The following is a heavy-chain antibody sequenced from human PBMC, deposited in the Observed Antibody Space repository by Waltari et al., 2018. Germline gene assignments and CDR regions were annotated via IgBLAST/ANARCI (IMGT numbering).Heavy chain of an antibody. CDR3: AKDSPVLMVYAADY. Sequence: EVQLLESGGGLAQPGGSLTLSCAASGLTFSFYAMNGVRQAPGKGLGWVSGISGNGGSTYYADSVKGRFTISRDNSKNTLYLQMNSLRAEDTAVYYCAKDSPVLMVYAADYWGQGTMVTVSS. V-gene: IGHV3-23*01. CDR2: ISGNGGST. D-gene: IGHD2-8*01. J-gene: IGHJ4*02. CDR1: GLTFSFYA.